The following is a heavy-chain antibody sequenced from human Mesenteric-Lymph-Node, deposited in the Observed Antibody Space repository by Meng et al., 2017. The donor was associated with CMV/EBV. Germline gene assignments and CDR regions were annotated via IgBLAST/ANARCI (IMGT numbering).Heavy chain of an antibody. V-gene: IGHV3-21*04. CDR2: ISSSSSYI. CDR3: TKDGGYSRSSNWYAAFDI. CDR1: GFTFSSYS. D-gene: IGHD2-2*01. Sequence: GGSLRLSCAASGFTFSSYSMNWVRQAPGKGLEWVSSISSSSSYIYYADSVKGRFTISRDNSKNTLSLQMNSLRAEDTAVYYCTKDGGYSRSSNWYAAFDIWGQGTMVTVSS. J-gene: IGHJ3*02.